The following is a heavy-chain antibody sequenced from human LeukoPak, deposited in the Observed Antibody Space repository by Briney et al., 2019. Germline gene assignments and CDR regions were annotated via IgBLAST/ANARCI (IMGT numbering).Heavy chain of an antibody. Sequence: GVSLRLSCAASGFTLSSYGVHWVRQAQGKGLEWVSFIRYDGTSKFYADSVKGRFTISRDNSKNTLYLQMNSLRAEDTAVYYCAKNGNTFDIWGQGTTVTVSS. CDR3: AKNGNTFDI. CDR2: IRYDGTSK. CDR1: GFTLSSYG. V-gene: IGHV3-30*02. D-gene: IGHD2/OR15-2a*01. J-gene: IGHJ3*02.